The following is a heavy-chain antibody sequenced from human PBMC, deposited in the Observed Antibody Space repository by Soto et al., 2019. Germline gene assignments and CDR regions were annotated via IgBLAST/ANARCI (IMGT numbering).Heavy chain of an antibody. V-gene: IGHV1-69*02. J-gene: IGHJ5*02. CDR1: GGTFSSYT. CDR3: ARGVSSYGGNSGNWFDP. Sequence: QVQLVQSGAEVKKPGSSVKVSCKASGGTFSSYTISWVRQAPGQGLEWMGRIIPILGIANYAQKFQGRVTITADKSTSTAYRGLSSLRSEDTAVYYCARGVSSYGGNSGNWFDPWGQGTLVTVSS. CDR2: IIPILGIA. D-gene: IGHD4-17*01.